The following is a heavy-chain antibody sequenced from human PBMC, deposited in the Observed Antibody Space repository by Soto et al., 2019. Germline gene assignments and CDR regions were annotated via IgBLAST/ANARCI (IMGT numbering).Heavy chain of an antibody. CDR3: ASAPDIVGIGAFDI. CDR2: IWYDGSNK. V-gene: IGHV3-33*01. J-gene: IGHJ3*02. CDR1: GFTFSSYG. D-gene: IGHD2-15*01. Sequence: QVQLVESGGGVVQPGRSLRLSCAASGFTFSSYGMHWVRQAPGMGLEWVAVIWYDGSNKYYADSVKGRFTISRDNSKNTLYLQMNSLRAEDTAVYYCASAPDIVGIGAFDIWGQGTMVTVSS.